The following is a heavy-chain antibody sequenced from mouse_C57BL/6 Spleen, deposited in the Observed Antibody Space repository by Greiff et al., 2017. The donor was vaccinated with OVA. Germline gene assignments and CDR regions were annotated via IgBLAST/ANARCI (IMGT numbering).Heavy chain of an antibody. CDR1: GYAFSSSW. CDR3: ARSGTDFDY. Sequence: VKVVESGPELVKPGDSVKISCKASGYAFSSSWMNWVKQRPGKVLEWIGRIYPGDGDTNYNGKFKGKATLTADKSSSTAYMQLSSLTSEDSAVYFCARSGTDFDYWGQGTTLTVSS. CDR2: IYPGDGDT. V-gene: IGHV1-82*01. D-gene: IGHD4-1*01. J-gene: IGHJ2*01.